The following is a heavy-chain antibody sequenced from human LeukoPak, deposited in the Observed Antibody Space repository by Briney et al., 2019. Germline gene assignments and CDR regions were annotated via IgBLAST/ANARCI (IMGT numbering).Heavy chain of an antibody. CDR3: ARASDPWLQLT. CDR1: GFTFSTYE. CDR2: IKQDGSEK. J-gene: IGHJ5*02. V-gene: IGHV3-7*05. D-gene: IGHD5-24*01. Sequence: GGSLRLSCAASGFTFSTYEMNFVRQAPGKGLEWVGNIKQDGSEKRYADSVRGRFSISRDNAQTSLYLQMNSLRAEDTAVYYCARASDPWLQLTWGQGTLVTVSS.